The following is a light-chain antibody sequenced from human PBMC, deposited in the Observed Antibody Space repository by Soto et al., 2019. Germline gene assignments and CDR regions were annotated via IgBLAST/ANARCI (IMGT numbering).Light chain of an antibody. CDR2: GAS. CDR3: QQYGSSPTWT. V-gene: IGKV1-5*01. J-gene: IGKJ1*01. CDR1: QSISSW. Sequence: DIQMTQSPSTLSASVGDRVTITCRASQSISSWLAWYQQKPGKAPKLLIYGASTRATGIPARFSGSGSGTDFTLTISRLEPEDSAVYYCQQYGSSPTWTFGQGTKVDIK.